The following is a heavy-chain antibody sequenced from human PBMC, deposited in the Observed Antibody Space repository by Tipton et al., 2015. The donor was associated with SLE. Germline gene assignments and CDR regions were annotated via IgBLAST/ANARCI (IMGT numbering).Heavy chain of an antibody. J-gene: IGHJ6*02. V-gene: IGHV4-39*07. D-gene: IGHD1-26*01. CDR1: GGSISRGFFY. CDR2: ISYTGAT. CDR3: ARLREGYYYYYDMDV. Sequence: TLSLTCSVSGGSISRGFFYWGWIRQSPGKGLECIGSISYTGATYYNLSLKSRVTISVDTSKNQFSLNLRSVTAADMAVYYCARLREGYYYYYDMDVWGQGTTVTVSS.